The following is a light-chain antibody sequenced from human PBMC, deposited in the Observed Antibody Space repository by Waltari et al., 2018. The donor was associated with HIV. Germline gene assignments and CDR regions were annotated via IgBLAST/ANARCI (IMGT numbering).Light chain of an antibody. J-gene: IGLJ3*02. Sequence: QSALTQPASVSGSPGQSITISCTGTSNDLGRYALVSWYQHQPGRAPKLIIYDVTKWPSGVSHRFSGSKSGATASLTSSGLQAEDEADYYCCSYAGITTWVFGGGTKVTVL. CDR2: DVT. CDR1: SNDLGRYAL. V-gene: IGLV2-23*02. CDR3: CSYAGITTWV.